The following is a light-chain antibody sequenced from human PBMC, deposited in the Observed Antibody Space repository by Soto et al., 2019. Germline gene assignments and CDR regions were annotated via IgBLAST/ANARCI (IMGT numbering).Light chain of an antibody. Sequence: QSVLTQPPSASGTPGQRVTISCSGSSSNIGSNTVNWYQQLPGTAPKLLIYSNNQRPSGVPDRFSGSKSGTSASLAISGLQSEDDADYYCAAWDDSLNGYVFGTATKVTVL. V-gene: IGLV1-44*01. CDR2: SNN. CDR1: SSNIGSNT. CDR3: AAWDDSLNGYV. J-gene: IGLJ1*01.